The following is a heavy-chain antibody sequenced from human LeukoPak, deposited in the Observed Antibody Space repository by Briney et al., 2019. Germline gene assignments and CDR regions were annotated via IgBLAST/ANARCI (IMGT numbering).Heavy chain of an antibody. Sequence: ASVKVSCKASGYTFTSYGISWVRQAPGQGLEWMGWISAYNGNTNYAQKLQGRVTMTTDTSTSTAYTELRSLRSDDTAVYYCARDGYSSSWSNIVYYYYYYMDVWGKGTTVTISS. CDR3: ARDGYSSSWSNIVYYYYYYMDV. J-gene: IGHJ6*03. D-gene: IGHD6-13*01. V-gene: IGHV1-18*01. CDR2: ISAYNGNT. CDR1: GYTFTSYG.